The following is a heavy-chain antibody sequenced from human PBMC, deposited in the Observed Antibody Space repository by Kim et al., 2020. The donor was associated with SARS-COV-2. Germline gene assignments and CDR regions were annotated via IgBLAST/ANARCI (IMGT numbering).Heavy chain of an antibody. D-gene: IGHD5-12*01. V-gene: IGHV3-30*18. Sequence: GGSLRLSCAASGFTFSSYGMHWVRQAPGKGLEWVAVISYDGSNKYYADSVKGRFTISRDNSKNTLYLQMNSLRAEDTAVYYCAKDGYSGYDGPGDYWGQGTLVTVSS. CDR3: AKDGYSGYDGPGDY. J-gene: IGHJ4*02. CDR2: ISYDGSNK. CDR1: GFTFSSYG.